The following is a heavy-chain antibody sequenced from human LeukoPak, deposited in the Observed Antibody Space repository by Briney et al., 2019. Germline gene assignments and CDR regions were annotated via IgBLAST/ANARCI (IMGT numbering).Heavy chain of an antibody. V-gene: IGHV1-69*05. CDR2: IIPIFGTA. CDR3: AIFSVEMATIDAFDI. CDR1: GGTFSSYA. J-gene: IGHJ3*02. Sequence: VASVKVSCKASGGTFSSYAINWVRQAPGQGLEWMGRIIPIFGTANYAQKFQGRVTNTTDESTSTAYMELSSLRSEDTAVYYCAIFSVEMATIDAFDIWGQGTMVTVSS. D-gene: IGHD5-24*01.